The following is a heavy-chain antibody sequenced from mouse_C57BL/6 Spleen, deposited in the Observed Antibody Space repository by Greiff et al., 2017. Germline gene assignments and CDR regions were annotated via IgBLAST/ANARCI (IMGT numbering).Heavy chain of an antibody. J-gene: IGHJ2*01. CDR2: IDPSDSYT. D-gene: IGHD4-1*01. CDR1: GYTFTSYW. Sequence: QVQLQQPGAELVKPGASVTLSCKASGYTFTSYWMQWVKQRPGQGLEWIGEIDPSDSYTNYNQKFKGKATLTVDTSSSTAYMQLSSLTSEDSAVYYCATNWDGGYWGQGTTLTVSS. CDR3: ATNWDGGY. V-gene: IGHV1-50*01.